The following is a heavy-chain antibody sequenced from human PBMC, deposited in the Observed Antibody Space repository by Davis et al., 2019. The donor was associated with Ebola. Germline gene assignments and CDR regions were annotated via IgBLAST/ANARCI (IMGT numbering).Heavy chain of an antibody. V-gene: IGHV1-69*13. CDR3: ARVRGYCSSTSCPAYGMDV. Sequence: SVKVSCKASGYSFNDFEIYWLRQAPGQGLEWMGGFIPVYGAANYAQKFQGRVTITADESASTAYMELSSLTSENTAVYYCARVRGYCSSTSCPAYGMDVWGQGTTVTVSS. D-gene: IGHD2-2*01. J-gene: IGHJ6*02. CDR1: GYSFNDFE. CDR2: FIPVYGAA.